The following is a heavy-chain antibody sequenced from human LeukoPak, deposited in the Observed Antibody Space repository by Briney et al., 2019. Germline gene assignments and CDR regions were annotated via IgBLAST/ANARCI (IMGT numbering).Heavy chain of an antibody. V-gene: IGHV4-34*01. D-gene: IGHD2-2*01. CDR2: INHSGST. J-gene: IGHJ5*02. CDR1: GGSFSGYY. CDR3: ARERYCSSTSCYPVNWFDP. Sequence: PSETLSLTCAVYGGSFSGYYWSWIRQPPGKGLEWIGEINHSGSTNYNPSLKSRVTISVDTSKNQFSLKLSSVTTADTAVYYCARERYCSSTSCYPVNWFDPWGQGTLVTVSS.